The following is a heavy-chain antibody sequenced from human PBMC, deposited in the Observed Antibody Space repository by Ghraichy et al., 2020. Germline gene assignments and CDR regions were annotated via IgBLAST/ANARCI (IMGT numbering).Heavy chain of an antibody. Sequence: SQTLSRTCTVSGGSISSYYWSWIRQPPGKGLEWIGYIYYSGSTNYNPSLKSRVTISVDTSKNQFSLKLSSVTAADTAVYYCARLGTNVRGVRQFDYWGQGTLVTVSS. CDR3: ARLGTNVRGVRQFDY. V-gene: IGHV4-59*08. CDR1: GGSISSYY. CDR2: IYYSGST. D-gene: IGHD3-10*02. J-gene: IGHJ4*02.